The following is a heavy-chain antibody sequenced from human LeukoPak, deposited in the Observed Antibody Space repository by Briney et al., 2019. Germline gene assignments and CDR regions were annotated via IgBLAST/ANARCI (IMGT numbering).Heavy chain of an antibody. Sequence: SETLSLTCTLSGGSISTYYWSWIRQPPGKGLEWIGYIYHSGSTNYNPSLKSRVTISVDTSKNQFSLKLSSVTAADTAVYYCARGGGYASPIGHWGQGALVTVSS. D-gene: IGHD5-12*01. CDR1: GGSISTYY. CDR2: IYHSGST. CDR3: ARGGGYASPIGH. V-gene: IGHV4-59*01. J-gene: IGHJ4*02.